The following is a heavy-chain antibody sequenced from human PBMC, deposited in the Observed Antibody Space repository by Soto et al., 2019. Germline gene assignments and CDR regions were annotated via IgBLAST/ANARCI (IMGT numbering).Heavy chain of an antibody. Sequence: GGSLRLSCAASGFPLNSYGMSRVRQAPGKGLEWVSTISRRGASTHYAHSVKARFTISRANSKNTLYLQMNSRRADDTAVYYFAKDLVHGNYFDYWGQGTQVTVAS. D-gene: IGHD3-10*01. CDR3: AKDLVHGNYFDY. J-gene: IGHJ4*02. CDR2: ISRRGAST. CDR1: GFPLNSYG. V-gene: IGHV3-23*01.